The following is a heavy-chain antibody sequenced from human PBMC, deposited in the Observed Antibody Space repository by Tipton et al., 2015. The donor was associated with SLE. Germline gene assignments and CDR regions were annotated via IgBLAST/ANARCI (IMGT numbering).Heavy chain of an antibody. Sequence: LRLSCTVSGYSISSGYYWGWIRQPPGKGLEWIGSIYHSGSTYYNPSLKSRVTISVDTSKNQFSLKLSSVTAADTAVYYCARAPNWNFWYFDLWGRGTLVTVSS. CDR1: GYSISSGYY. J-gene: IGHJ2*01. V-gene: IGHV4-38-2*02. D-gene: IGHD1-7*01. CDR3: ARAPNWNFWYFDL. CDR2: IYHSGST.